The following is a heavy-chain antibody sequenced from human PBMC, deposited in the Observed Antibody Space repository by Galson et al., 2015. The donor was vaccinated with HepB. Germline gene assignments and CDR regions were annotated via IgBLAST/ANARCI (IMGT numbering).Heavy chain of an antibody. Sequence: SLRLSCAASGFTFSNAWMSWVRQAPGKGLEWFGRIKSKTDGGTTDYAAPVKGRFTISRDDSKNTLYLQMNSLKTEDTAVYYCTTDLGDIVATARGAFDYWGQGTLVTVSS. J-gene: IGHJ4*02. CDR1: GFTFSNAW. CDR2: IKSKTDGGTT. V-gene: IGHV3-15*01. D-gene: IGHD5-12*01. CDR3: TTDLGDIVATARGAFDY.